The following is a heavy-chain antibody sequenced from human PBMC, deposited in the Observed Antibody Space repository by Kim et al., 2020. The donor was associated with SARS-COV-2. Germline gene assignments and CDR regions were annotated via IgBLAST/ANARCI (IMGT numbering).Heavy chain of an antibody. V-gene: IGHV3-30*14. D-gene: IGHD3-10*01. J-gene: IGHJ4*02. CDR3: AKDGEGSGSDLDH. CDR1: GFIFRDYA. CDR2: ISNDGSKR. Sequence: GGSLRLSCAASGFIFRDYAMHWVRQGPGKGLEWVALISNDGSKRHYADSVMGRFTISRAGSNNTVFLQMDGLRLEDTAVYYCAKDGEGSGSDLDHWGQG.